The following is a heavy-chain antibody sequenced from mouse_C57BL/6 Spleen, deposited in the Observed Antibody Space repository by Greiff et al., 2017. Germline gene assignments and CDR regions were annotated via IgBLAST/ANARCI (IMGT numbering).Heavy chain of an antibody. CDR3: IFFMVTAGGYAMGD. Sequence: VQLQQSGAELVRPGASVKLSCTASGFNIKDDYMHWVKQRPEQGLEWIGWIDPENGDTEYASKFQGKATITADTSSNTAYLQLSSLTSEDTAVYYCIFFMVTAGGYAMGDWGQGTSVTVAS. D-gene: IGHD2-2*01. V-gene: IGHV14-4*01. CDR2: IDPENGDT. CDR1: GFNIKDDY. J-gene: IGHJ4*01.